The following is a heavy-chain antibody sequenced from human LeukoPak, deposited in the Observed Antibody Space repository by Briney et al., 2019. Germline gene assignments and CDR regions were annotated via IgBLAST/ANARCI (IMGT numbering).Heavy chain of an antibody. CDR1: GGSFSGYY. J-gene: IGHJ4*02. Sequence: SETLSLTCAVYGGSFSGYYWSWIRQPPGKGLEWIGEINLSGSTNCNPSLKSRVTISGDTSKNQFSLKMTSVTAADTAVYYCAKVSGLVGAYYEIYFDYWGQGTLVTVSS. V-gene: IGHV4-34*01. D-gene: IGHD1-26*01. CDR3: AKVSGLVGAYYEIYFDY. CDR2: INLSGST.